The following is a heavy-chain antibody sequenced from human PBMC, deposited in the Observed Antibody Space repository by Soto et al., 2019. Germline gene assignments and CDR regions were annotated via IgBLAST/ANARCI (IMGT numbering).Heavy chain of an antibody. V-gene: IGHV3-66*01. D-gene: IGHD3-16*01. CDR3: ARGPGGESAGWLDP. CDR1: VFPVSSSH. J-gene: IGHJ5*02. CDR2: IYTDGNT. Sequence: PGGSLRLSCAASVFPVSSSHMSWVRQAPGKGLEWVSVIYTDGNTFYADSVKGRFTMSRDNSKNRLWLQMNSLRTEDTAVYYCARGPGGESAGWLDPWGQGTLVTVSS.